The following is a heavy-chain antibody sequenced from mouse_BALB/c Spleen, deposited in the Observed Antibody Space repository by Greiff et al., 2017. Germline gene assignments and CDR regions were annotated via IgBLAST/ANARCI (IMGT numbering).Heavy chain of an antibody. CDR1: GFSLTSYG. Sequence: VQLVESGPGLVAPSQSLSITCTVSGFSLTSYGVHWVRQPPGKGLEWLGVIWAGGSTNYNSALMSRLSISKDNSKSQVFLKMNSLQTDDTARYYCARLWLRRTPYFDYWGQGTTLTVSS. CDR3: ARLWLRRTPYFDY. J-gene: IGHJ2*01. V-gene: IGHV2-9*02. CDR2: IWAGGST. D-gene: IGHD2-2*01.